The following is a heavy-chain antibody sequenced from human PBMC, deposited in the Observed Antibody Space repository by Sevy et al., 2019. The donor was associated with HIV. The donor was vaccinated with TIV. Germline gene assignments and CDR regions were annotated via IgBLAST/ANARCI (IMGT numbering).Heavy chain of an antibody. V-gene: IGHV3-21*01. J-gene: IGHJ5*02. CDR1: GFTFSSYS. CDR3: ARSYYYDSSGYYYFNWFDP. CDR2: ISSSSSSI. Sequence: GGSLRLSCAASGFTFSSYSMNWVRQAPGKGLEWVSSISSSSSSIYSAASVKGRFTISRDNAKNSLYLQMNSLRAEDTAVYYCARSYYYDSSGYYYFNWFDPWGQGTLVTVSS. D-gene: IGHD3-22*01.